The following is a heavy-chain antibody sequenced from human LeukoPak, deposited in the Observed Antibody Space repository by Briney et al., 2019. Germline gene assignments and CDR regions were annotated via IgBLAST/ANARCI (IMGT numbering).Heavy chain of an antibody. CDR1: GYTLTELS. CDR3: ATGTVTTPTFYYYYYMDV. D-gene: IGHD4-11*01. CDR2: FDPEDGET. V-gene: IGHV1-24*01. J-gene: IGHJ6*03. Sequence: GASVKVSCKVSGYTLTELSMHWVRQAPGKGLEWMGGFDPEDGETIYAQKFQGRVTMTEDTSTDTAYMELSSLRSEDTAVYYCATGTVTTPTFYYYYYMDVWGKGTTVTVSS.